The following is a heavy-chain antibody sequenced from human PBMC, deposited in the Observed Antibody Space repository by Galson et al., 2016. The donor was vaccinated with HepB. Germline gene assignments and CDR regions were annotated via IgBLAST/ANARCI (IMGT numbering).Heavy chain of an antibody. V-gene: IGHV2-5*02. CDR2: IYWDDDK. CDR1: GFSLSTSGVG. Sequence: PALVKPTQTLTLTCTFSGFSLSTSGVGVGWIRQPPGKALEWLALIYWDDDKRYSPSLKSRLTITKDTSKNQVVLTLTNMDPVDTATYYCAHFVDGPWSGYYKIWYFDLWGRGTLVTVSS. J-gene: IGHJ2*01. CDR3: AHFVDGPWSGYYKIWYFDL. D-gene: IGHD3-3*01.